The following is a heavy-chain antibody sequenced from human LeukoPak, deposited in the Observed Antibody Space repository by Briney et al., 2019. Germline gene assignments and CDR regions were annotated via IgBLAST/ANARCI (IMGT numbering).Heavy chain of an antibody. CDR3: ARDPSQTSGWYDS. D-gene: IGHD6-19*01. V-gene: IGHV3-23*01. CDR2: ISGSGGTT. CDR1: GFTFSSYA. Sequence: TGGSLRLSCAASGFTFSSYAMSWVRQAPGKGLEWVSGISGSGGTTYYADSVKGRFTISRDNSKNTLYLQMNSLTVEDTAVYYCARDPSQTSGWYDSWGQGTLVTVSS. J-gene: IGHJ5*01.